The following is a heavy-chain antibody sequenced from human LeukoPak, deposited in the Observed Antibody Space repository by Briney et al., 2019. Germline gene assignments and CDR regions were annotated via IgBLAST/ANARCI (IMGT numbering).Heavy chain of an antibody. CDR2: IYYSGST. CDR1: GGSISSGGYY. Sequence: SETLSLTCTVSGGSISSGGYYWSWIRQHLGKGLEWIGYIYYSGSTYYNPSLKSRVTISVDTSKNQFSLKLSSVTAADTAVYYCARGPSYNWNNFDPWGQGTLVTVSS. CDR3: ARGPSYNWNNFDP. D-gene: IGHD1/OR15-1a*01. V-gene: IGHV4-31*03. J-gene: IGHJ5*02.